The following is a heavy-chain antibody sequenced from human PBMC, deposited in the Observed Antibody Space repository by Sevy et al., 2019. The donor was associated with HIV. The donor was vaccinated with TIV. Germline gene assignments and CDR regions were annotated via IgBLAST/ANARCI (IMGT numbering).Heavy chain of an antibody. Sequence: GGSLRLSCVASGFTFSDPWMSWVRQAPGKGLEWVANIKQDGSEKYYVDSVKGRFTISRDNAKNSLSLQMNSLRAGDTAMYYCARDKGQGWFDPWGQGTLVTVSS. CDR3: ARDKGQGWFDP. CDR2: IKQDGSEK. V-gene: IGHV3-7*01. J-gene: IGHJ5*02. CDR1: GFTFSDPW.